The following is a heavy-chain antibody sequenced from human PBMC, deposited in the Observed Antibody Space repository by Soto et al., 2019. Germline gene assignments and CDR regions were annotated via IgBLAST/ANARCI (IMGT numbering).Heavy chain of an antibody. CDR3: ARSYVILTLRNWFDP. CDR2: IIPIFGTA. CDR1: GGTFSSYA. V-gene: IGHV1-69*01. Sequence: QVQLVQSGAEVKKPGSSVKVSCKASGGTFSSYAISWVRQAPGQGLEWLGGIIPIFGTANYAQKFQGRVKIPADESTSTAYMELSSLRSEDTAVYYCARSYVILTLRNWFDPWGQGTLVTVSS. D-gene: IGHD3-9*01. J-gene: IGHJ5*02.